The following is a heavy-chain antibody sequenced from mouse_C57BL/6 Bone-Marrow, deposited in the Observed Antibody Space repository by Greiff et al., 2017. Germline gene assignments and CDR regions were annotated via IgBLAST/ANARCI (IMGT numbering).Heavy chain of an antibody. V-gene: IGHV1-55*01. CDR2: IYPGSGST. Sequence: QVQLKQPGAELVKPGAPVKMSCKASGYTFTSYWITWVKQRPGQGLEWIGDIYPGSGSTNYNEKFKSKATLTVDTSSSTAYMQLSSLTSEDSAVYYCARDYGSSYDAYWGQGTLVTVSA. D-gene: IGHD1-1*01. CDR3: ARDYGSSYDAY. CDR1: GYTFTSYW. J-gene: IGHJ3*01.